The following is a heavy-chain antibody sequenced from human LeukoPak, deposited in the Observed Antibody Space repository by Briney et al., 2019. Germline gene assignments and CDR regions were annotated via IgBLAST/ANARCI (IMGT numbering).Heavy chain of an antibody. Sequence: GGSLRLSCAASGFTFSSCSMNWVRQAPGKGLEWVSYISSSSNTIYYADSVKGRFTISRDNAKNSLYLQMNSLRAEDTAVYHCARKGFYSNYHLDYWGQGTLVTVSS. CDR1: GFTFSSCS. D-gene: IGHD4-11*01. J-gene: IGHJ4*02. CDR3: ARKGFYSNYHLDY. CDR2: ISSSSNTI. V-gene: IGHV3-48*01.